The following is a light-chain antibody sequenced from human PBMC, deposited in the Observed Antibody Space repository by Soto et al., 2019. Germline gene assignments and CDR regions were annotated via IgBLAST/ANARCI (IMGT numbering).Light chain of an antibody. V-gene: IGKV1-39*01. J-gene: IGKJ1*01. CDR1: QTVSTY. CDR2: ATS. Sequence: DTQMTQSPSSLSASVGDRISITCRASQTVSTYLNWYQQKAGQAPTLLISATSTLQSGVPSRFSGSGSGTEFTLTITSLQPEYFATYYCQQTYTTPRTFGQGTKVAFK. CDR3: QQTYTTPRT.